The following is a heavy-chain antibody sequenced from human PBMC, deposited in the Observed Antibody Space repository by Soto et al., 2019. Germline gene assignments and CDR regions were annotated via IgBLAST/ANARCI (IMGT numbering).Heavy chain of an antibody. CDR2: ISYTGNT. J-gene: IGHJ4*02. CDR1: GRSISSVGYY. V-gene: IGHV4-31*11. Sequence: QVQLQASGPGLVKPSQTLSLTCAVSGRSISSVGYYWSWVRQHPGKGLEWIGSISYTGNTYYNPSLVNRLSISLDTSENRFYLRLNSVTAAVTAIYYCARPNDYWNGYGPFDYWGQGSLVTVSS. D-gene: IGHD3-3*01. CDR3: ARPNDYWNGYGPFDY.